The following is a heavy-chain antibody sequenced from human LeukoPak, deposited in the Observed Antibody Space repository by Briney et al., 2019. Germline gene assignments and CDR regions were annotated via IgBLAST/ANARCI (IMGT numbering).Heavy chain of an antibody. J-gene: IGHJ4*02. CDR1: GDTFNNYA. CDR2: IIPIFGTA. CDR3: ARASRDYYDSSGYSDY. V-gene: IGHV1-69*05. D-gene: IGHD3-22*01. Sequence: ASVKVSCKASGDTFNNYAISWVRQAPGQGLKWMGGIIPIFGTANYAQKFQGRVTITTDESTSTAYMELSSLRSEDTAVYYCARASRDYYDSSGYSDYWGQGTLVTVSS.